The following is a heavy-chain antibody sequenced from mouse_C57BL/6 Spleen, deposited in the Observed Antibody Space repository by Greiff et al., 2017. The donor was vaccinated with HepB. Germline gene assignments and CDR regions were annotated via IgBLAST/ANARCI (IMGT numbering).Heavy chain of an antibody. J-gene: IGHJ4*01. CDR2: INPSSGYT. CDR3: ARKNYGSPLNMDY. Sequence: QVQLKQSGAELAKPGASVKLSCKASGYTFTSYWMHWVKQRPGQGLEWIGYINPSSGYTKYNQKFKDKATLTADKSSSTAYMQLSSLTYEDSAVYYCARKNYGSPLNMDYWGQGTSVTVSS. D-gene: IGHD1-1*01. V-gene: IGHV1-7*01. CDR1: GYTFTSYW.